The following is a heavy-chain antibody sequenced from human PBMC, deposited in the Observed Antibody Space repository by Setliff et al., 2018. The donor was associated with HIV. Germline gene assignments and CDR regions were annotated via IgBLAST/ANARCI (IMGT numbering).Heavy chain of an antibody. D-gene: IGHD7-27*01. CDR1: GGSLSSGLQY. CDR3: ARSRVWADAGRYFDS. CDR2: ISYSGHT. V-gene: IGHV4-39*07. Sequence: SETLSLTCNVSGGSLSSGLQYWGWVRQSPGKGLEWIGTISYSGHTYYNPSLKSRLVISVDSSKNLFSLNLKSVTAADTAVYYCARSRVWADAGRYFDSWGQGTLVTVSS. J-gene: IGHJ4*02.